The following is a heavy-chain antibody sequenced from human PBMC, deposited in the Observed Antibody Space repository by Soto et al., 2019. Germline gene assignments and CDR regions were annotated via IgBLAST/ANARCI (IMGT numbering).Heavy chain of an antibody. D-gene: IGHD3-3*01. Sequence: ASVKVSCKASGYTFTSYAMHWVRQAPGQRLEWMGWINAGNGNTKYSQKFQGRVTITRDTSASTAYMELCSLRSEDTAVYYCARSAITIFGVVPSDVWGKGTTVTVSS. V-gene: IGHV1-3*01. CDR1: GYTFTSYA. CDR2: INAGNGNT. J-gene: IGHJ6*04. CDR3: ARSAITIFGVVPSDV.